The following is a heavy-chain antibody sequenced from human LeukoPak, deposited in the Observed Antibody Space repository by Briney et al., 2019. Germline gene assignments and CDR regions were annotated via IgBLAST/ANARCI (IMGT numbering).Heavy chain of an antibody. CDR1: GFTFGDYA. Sequence: PGGSLRLSCTASGFTFGDYAMSWVRQAPGKGLEWVGFIRSKAYGGTTEYAASVEGRFTISRDDSKSIAYLQMNSLKTEDTAVYYCTRDRASRGLNENFDPWGQGTLVTVSS. J-gene: IGHJ5*02. V-gene: IGHV3-49*04. CDR3: TRDRASRGLNENFDP. D-gene: IGHD6-25*01. CDR2: IRSKAYGGTT.